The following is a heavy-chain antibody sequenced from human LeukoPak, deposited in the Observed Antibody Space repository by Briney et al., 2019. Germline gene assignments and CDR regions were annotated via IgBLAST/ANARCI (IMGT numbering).Heavy chain of an antibody. V-gene: IGHV3-49*04. D-gene: IGHD3-10*01. CDR1: GFTFGDYA. CDR2: IRSKAYGGTT. CDR3: TRVLEGWFGELLRD. Sequence: GGSLRLSCTASGFTFGDYAMSWVRQAPGKGLEWVGFIRSKAYGGTTEYAASVKGRFTISRDDSKSIAYLQMNSLKTEDTAVYYCTRVLEGWFGELLRDWGQGTLVTVSS. J-gene: IGHJ4*02.